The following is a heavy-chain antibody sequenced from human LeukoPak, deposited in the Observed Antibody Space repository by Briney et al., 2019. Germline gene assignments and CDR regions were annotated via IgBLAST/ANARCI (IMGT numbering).Heavy chain of an antibody. Sequence: ASVKVSCKASGYTFTDYYTNWVRHAPGQGLEWMGWINPNSGGTNYAQKFQGRVTMTRDTSITTAYMELSSLRSDDTAMYYCTRALGSDYWGQGTLVTVSS. V-gene: IGHV1-2*02. J-gene: IGHJ4*02. D-gene: IGHD1-26*01. CDR1: GYTFTDYY. CDR3: TRALGSDY. CDR2: INPNSGGT.